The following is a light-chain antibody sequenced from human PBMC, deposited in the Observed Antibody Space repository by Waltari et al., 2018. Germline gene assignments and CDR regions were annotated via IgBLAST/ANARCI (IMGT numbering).Light chain of an antibody. V-gene: IGKV1-12*01. CDR2: SES. CDR3: QQSNSFPPT. J-gene: IGKJ1*01. CDR1: QDISSW. Sequence: DIQMTQSPSSVSASVGERVTITCRASQDISSWLAWYQQKPGKAPTLLIYSESALQSVVPSRFSGSGSETDFTLIINSLQPEDFATYYCQQSNSFPPTFGQGTKVEIK.